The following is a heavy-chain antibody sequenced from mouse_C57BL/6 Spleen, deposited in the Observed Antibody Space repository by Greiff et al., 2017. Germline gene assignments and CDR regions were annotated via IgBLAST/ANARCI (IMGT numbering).Heavy chain of an antibody. CDR1: GFTFSSYG. D-gene: IGHD1-1*01. V-gene: IGHV5-6*01. Sequence: EVQVVDSGGDLVKPGGSLKLSCAASGFTFSSYGMSWVRQTPDKRLEWVATISSGGSYTYYPDSVKGRFTISRDNAKNTLYLQMSSLKSEDTAMYYCARTLDYYGSSYFDYWGQGTTLTVSS. CDR2: ISSGGSYT. CDR3: ARTLDYYGSSYFDY. J-gene: IGHJ2*01.